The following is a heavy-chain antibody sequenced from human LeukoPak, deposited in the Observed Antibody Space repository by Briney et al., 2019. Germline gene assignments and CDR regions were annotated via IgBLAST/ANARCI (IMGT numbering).Heavy chain of an antibody. CDR1: GFTFSSYA. CDR3: AKVEYDYIWGTYRLTYFDY. CDR2: ISDSGGST. D-gene: IGHD3-16*02. J-gene: IGHJ4*02. V-gene: IGHV3-23*01. Sequence: GGSLRLSCAASGFTFSSYAISWVRQAPGKGLELVSAISDSGGSTYYADSVKGRSTISRDNTKNTMYLQMNSLRVEDTAVYYCAKVEYDYIWGTYRLTYFDYWGQGTLVTVSS.